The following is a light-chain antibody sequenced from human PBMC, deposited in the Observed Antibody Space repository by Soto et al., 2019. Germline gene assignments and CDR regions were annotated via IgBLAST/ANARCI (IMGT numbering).Light chain of an antibody. V-gene: IGKV3-20*01. CDR3: QQYGSSQYT. CDR2: GAS. J-gene: IGKJ2*01. Sequence: EIVLTQSPGTLSLSPGERATLSCRASQSVSSSYLAWYQQKPGQAPRRLIYGASSRATGIPDRFSGSGSGTDFTLTIIRLEPEDFAVYYCQQYGSSQYTFGQGTKLEIK. CDR1: QSVSSSY.